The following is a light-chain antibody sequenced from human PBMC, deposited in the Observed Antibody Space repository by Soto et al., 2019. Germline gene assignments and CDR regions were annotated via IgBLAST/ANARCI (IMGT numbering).Light chain of an antibody. CDR2: GAS. Sequence: EIVMTQSPATLSVSPGETATLSCRASQSISRNLVWYQQKPGQAPRLLIHGASIRATGVPARFRGSVSGTEVTLTISSLQSEDFAVYYCQHYYNRYALTCGVGTKVYIK. CDR3: QHYYNRYALT. V-gene: IGKV3-15*01. CDR1: QSISRN. J-gene: IGKJ4*01.